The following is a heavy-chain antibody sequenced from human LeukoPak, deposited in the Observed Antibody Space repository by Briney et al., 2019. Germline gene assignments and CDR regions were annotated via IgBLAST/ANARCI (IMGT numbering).Heavy chain of an antibody. CDR2: IFPNDSDT. CDR3: ARHGRPDIVVVPADY. V-gene: IGHV5-51*01. Sequence: GESLQIFCKGSGYIFTSYWIGWVRRMPGKGLEWMGIIFPNDSDTRYSPSFQGQVTISADKSISTAYLQWSSRKASDTAMYYCARHGRPDIVVVPADYWGQGTLVTVSS. D-gene: IGHD2-2*01. CDR1: GYIFTSYW. J-gene: IGHJ4*02.